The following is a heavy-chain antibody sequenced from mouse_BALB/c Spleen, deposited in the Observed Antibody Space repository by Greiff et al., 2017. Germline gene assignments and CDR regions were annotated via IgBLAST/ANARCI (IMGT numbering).Heavy chain of an antibody. CDR2: INPSTGYT. Sequence: VQLQQSGAELAKPGASVKMSCKASGYTFTSYWMHWVKQRPGQGLEWIGYINPSTGYTEYNQKFKDKATLTADKSSSTAYMQLSSLTSEDSAVYYCARWGYGYFFDYWGQGTTLTVSS. CDR1: GYTFTSYW. J-gene: IGHJ2*01. D-gene: IGHD1-2*01. V-gene: IGHV1-7*01. CDR3: ARWGYGYFFDY.